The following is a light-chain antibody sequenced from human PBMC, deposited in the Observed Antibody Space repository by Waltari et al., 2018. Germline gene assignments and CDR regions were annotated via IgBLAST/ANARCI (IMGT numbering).Light chain of an antibody. V-gene: IGKV3-20*01. CDR1: QSIVKY. CDR2: HTS. J-gene: IGKJ1*01. CDR3: QHYVRLPAT. Sequence: EIMLTQSPGTLSLSPGDRATLSCKASQSIVKYLAWYQQKPGQAPRLLIYHTSIRATAIPDRFSGSGSETDFSLTISRLEPEDFAVYYCQHYVRLPATFGQGTNVEIK.